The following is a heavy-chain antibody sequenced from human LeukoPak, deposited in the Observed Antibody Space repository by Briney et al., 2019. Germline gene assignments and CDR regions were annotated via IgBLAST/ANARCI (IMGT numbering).Heavy chain of an antibody. CDR3: AKEIRWQNWFDP. Sequence: GGSLRLSCAASGVTFSSYAMSWGCQGPGKGLELVSAISGSGGSTYYADSVTGRFTISRDNSKNTLYLQMNSLRAEDTAVYYCAKEIRWQNWFDPWGQGTLVTVSS. D-gene: IGHD4-23*01. CDR1: GVTFSSYA. J-gene: IGHJ5*02. CDR2: ISGSGGST. V-gene: IGHV3-23*01.